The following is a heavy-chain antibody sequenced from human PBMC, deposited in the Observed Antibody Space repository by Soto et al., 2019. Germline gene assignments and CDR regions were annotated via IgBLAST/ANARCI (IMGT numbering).Heavy chain of an antibody. D-gene: IGHD1-26*01. CDR1: GYTFTNYG. CDR2: ISAYNGNT. Sequence: ASVKVSCKASGYTFTNYGFSWVRQAPGQGLEWMGWISAYNGNTNYAQMLQGRVTMTTDTSTSTAFMELRSLRSDDTAVYYCAAGDVMGATGSYGMDVWGQGTTVTVSS. J-gene: IGHJ6*02. CDR3: AAGDVMGATGSYGMDV. V-gene: IGHV1-18*01.